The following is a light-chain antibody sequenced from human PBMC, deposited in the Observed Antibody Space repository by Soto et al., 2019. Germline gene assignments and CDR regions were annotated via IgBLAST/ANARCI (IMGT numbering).Light chain of an antibody. J-gene: IGKJ5*01. CDR1: QSISSY. V-gene: IGKV1-39*01. CDR2: AAS. CDR3: QQSYSTPSIT. Sequence: DIPMTQSPSSLSASIGDRVTITCRASQSISSYLNWYQQKPGKAPKLLIYAASSLQSGVPSRFSGSGSGTDFTLTISSLQPEDFVTYYCQQSYSTPSITFGQGTRLEI.